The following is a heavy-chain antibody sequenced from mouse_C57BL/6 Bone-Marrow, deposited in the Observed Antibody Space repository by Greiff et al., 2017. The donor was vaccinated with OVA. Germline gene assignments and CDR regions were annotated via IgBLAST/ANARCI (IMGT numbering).Heavy chain of an antibody. Sequence: EVQLVESGAELVRPGASVKLSCTASGFNIKDDYMHWVKQRPEQGLEWIGWIDTENGDTEYASKFQGKATITADTSSNTAYLQLSSLTSEDTAVYYCTLYDYYAMDYWGQGTSVTVSS. V-gene: IGHV14-4*01. J-gene: IGHJ4*01. CDR2: IDTENGDT. CDR3: TLYDYYAMDY. D-gene: IGHD2-3*01. CDR1: GFNIKDDY.